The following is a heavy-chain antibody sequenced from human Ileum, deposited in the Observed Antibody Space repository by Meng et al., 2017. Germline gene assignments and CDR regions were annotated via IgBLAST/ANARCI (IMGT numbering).Heavy chain of an antibody. V-gene: IGHV3-23*04. CDR2: YSGGGNT. J-gene: IGHJ4*02. D-gene: IGHD6-19*01. Sequence: VELVGSGGGLVQRGGSLRLSCAASGFTFSSSAMTWVRQAPGKGLEWVSAYSGGGNTYYADSAKGRFTISKDICTNTLYLHMNSLRVEDTAVYYCAKDVPHSGWRGFGYWGQGTLVTVPS. CDR1: GFTFSSSA. CDR3: AKDVPHSGWRGFGY.